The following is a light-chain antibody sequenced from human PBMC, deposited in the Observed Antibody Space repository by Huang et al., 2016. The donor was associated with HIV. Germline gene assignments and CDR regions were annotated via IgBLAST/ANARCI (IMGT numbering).Light chain of an antibody. CDR3: QQYISYPWT. CDR2: KGS. CDR1: QSISSL. Sequence: DIQMTQSPSTLSASVGDRATITCRASQSISSLLAWYQQKPGKAPKLLIYKGSNLETGVSSRFSGSGSGTAFTLTINSLQPDDFASYYCQQYISYPWTFGQGTKVEIK. V-gene: IGKV1-5*03. J-gene: IGKJ1*01.